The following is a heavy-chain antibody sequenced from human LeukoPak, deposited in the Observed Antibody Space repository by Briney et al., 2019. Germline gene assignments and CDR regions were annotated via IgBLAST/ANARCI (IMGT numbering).Heavy chain of an antibody. CDR3: AKKKGGDGNFDY. CDR2: IKQDGSDK. J-gene: IGHJ4*02. CDR1: GFTFSSYW. D-gene: IGHD3-16*01. V-gene: IGHV3-7*05. Sequence: GGSLRLSCAASGFTFSSYWMSWVRQAPGKGPEWVANIKQDGSDKYYVDSVKGRFTISRDNAKNSLYLQMNSLRAEDTAVYYCAKKKGGDGNFDYWGQGTLVTVSS.